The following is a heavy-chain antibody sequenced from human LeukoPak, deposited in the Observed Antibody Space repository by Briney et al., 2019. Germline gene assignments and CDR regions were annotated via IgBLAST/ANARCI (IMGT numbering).Heavy chain of an antibody. CDR1: GYTFTGYY. V-gene: IGHV1-2*02. Sequence: RASVKVSCKASGYTFTGYYMHWVRQAPGQGLEWMGWINPNSGGTNYAQKFQGRVTMTRDTSISTAYMELSRLRSDDTAVYYCARAVVQLWLGFDPWGQGTLVTVSS. J-gene: IGHJ5*02. D-gene: IGHD5-18*01. CDR3: ARAVVQLWLGFDP. CDR2: INPNSGGT.